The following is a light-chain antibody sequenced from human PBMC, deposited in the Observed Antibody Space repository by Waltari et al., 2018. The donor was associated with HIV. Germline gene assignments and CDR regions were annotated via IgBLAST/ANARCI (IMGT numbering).Light chain of an antibody. CDR1: QTVYNL. V-gene: IGKV1-5*03. CDR2: KAS. Sequence: DIPLTQSPYTVSASVGDRITITCRASQTVYNLLAWYQQRPGKAPKLLIYKASTLESGVPPRFSGSGSGTEFTLTINGLQSDDFATYYCQQYYSYSTFGPGTKVDIK. CDR3: QQYYSYST. J-gene: IGKJ3*01.